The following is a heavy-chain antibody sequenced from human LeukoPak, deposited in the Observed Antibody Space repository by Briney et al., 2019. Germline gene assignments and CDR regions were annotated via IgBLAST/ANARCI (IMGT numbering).Heavy chain of an antibody. CDR2: INHSGST. V-gene: IGHV4-34*01. CDR1: GGSFSGYC. J-gene: IGHJ4*02. D-gene: IGHD3-16*01. Sequence: SETLSLACAVYGGSFSGYCWSWIRQPPGKGLEWIGEINHSGSTNYNPSLKSRVTISVDTSKNQFSLKLSSVTAADTAVYYCARVGGSRDYWGQGTLVTVSS. CDR3: ARVGGSRDY.